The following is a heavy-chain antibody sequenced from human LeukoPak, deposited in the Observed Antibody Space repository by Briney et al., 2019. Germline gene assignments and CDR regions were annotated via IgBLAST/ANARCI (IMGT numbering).Heavy chain of an antibody. CDR1: GFTFSDYW. D-gene: IGHD2-15*01. CDR2: INADEDRA. V-gene: IGHV3-74*01. Sequence: GGSLRLSCAASGFTFSDYWMHWVRQAPGKGLVWVSHINADEDRAAYADSVKGRFTISRDNARNTLYLQMNSLRAEDTAVYYCARGGTIYCSGDSCYPGDYWGQGTLVTVSS. J-gene: IGHJ4*02. CDR3: ARGGTIYCSGDSCYPGDY.